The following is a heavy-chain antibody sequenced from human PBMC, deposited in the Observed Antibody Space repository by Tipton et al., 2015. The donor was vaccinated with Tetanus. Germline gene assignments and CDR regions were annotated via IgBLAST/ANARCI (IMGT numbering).Heavy chain of an antibody. J-gene: IGHJ3*02. D-gene: IGHD2-15*01. CDR2: IIPIFGTA. CDR3: ARGPNCSGGSCYPFFAFDI. Sequence: VQLVQSGAEVKKPGSSVKVSCKASGGTFSSYAISWVRQAPGQGLEWMGGIIPIFGTANYAQKFQGRVTITADESTSTAYMELSSLRSEDTAVYYCARGPNCSGGSCYPFFAFDIWGQGTMVTVSS. CDR1: GGTFSSYA. V-gene: IGHV1-69*01.